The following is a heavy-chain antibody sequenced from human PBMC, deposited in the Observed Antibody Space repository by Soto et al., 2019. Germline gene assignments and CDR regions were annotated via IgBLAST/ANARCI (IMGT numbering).Heavy chain of an antibody. CDR3: ARWSYLDY. V-gene: IGHV3-23*01. Sequence: GGSLRLSCAASGFSFGSYALSWVRQAPGKGLEWVSTISGSDGKTFYADSVKGRFSISRDTSQNTLYLQMNRLRADDTAIYYCARWSYLDYWGQG. CDR1: GFSFGSYA. D-gene: IGHD3-3*01. J-gene: IGHJ4*02. CDR2: ISGSDGKT.